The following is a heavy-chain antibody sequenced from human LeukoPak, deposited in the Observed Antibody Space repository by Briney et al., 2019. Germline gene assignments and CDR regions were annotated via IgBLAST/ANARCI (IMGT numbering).Heavy chain of an antibody. Sequence: GGSLRLSCAASGFTFNSYGMHWVRQAPGKGLEWVAFIRYDGSNKYYADSVKGRFTISRDNSKNTLYLQMNSLRAEDTAVYYCARDRYLTPGRDGCNWGYFDYWGQGTLVTVSS. CDR2: IRYDGSNK. CDR3: ARDRYLTPGRDGCNWGYFDY. J-gene: IGHJ4*02. V-gene: IGHV3-30*02. D-gene: IGHD5-24*01. CDR1: GFTFNSYG.